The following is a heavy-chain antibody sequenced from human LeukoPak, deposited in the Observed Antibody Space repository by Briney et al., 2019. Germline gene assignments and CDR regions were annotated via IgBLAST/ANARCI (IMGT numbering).Heavy chain of an antibody. D-gene: IGHD5-24*01. CDR1: GFTVSSNH. CDR3: AKGPQDGYNSYFDY. V-gene: IGHV3-23*01. Sequence: SRGSPRLSCAASGFTVSSNHMSWVRQAPGKGLEWVSAISGSGGGTYYADSVNGRFTVSRDNSKNTLYLLMNSLRAEDTAVYYCAKGPQDGYNSYFDYWGQGTLVPVSS. CDR2: ISGSGGGT. J-gene: IGHJ4*02.